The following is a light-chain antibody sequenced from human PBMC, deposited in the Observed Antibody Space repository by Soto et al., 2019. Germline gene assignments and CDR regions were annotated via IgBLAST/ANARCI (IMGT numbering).Light chain of an antibody. Sequence: QSALTQPPSASGSPEQSVTISCTGTRSDVGGYNFVSWYRQHPGKAPKLLIYAVSQRPSGVPARFSGSKSGNTASLTVSGLQAEDEADYYCSSYAGSNNVVFGGVTKVTVL. V-gene: IGLV2-8*01. J-gene: IGLJ2*01. CDR2: AVS. CDR1: RSDVGGYNF. CDR3: SSYAGSNNVV.